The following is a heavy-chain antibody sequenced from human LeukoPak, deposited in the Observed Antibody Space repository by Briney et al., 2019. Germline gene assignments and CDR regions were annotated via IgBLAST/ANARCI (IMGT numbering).Heavy chain of an antibody. D-gene: IGHD3-16*01. Sequence: GASVTVSCKASGYTFTGYYMHWVRQAPGQGLEWMGWINPNSGGTNYAQKFQGRVTMTRDTSISTAYMELSRLRSDDTAVYYCARAPIMITFGGVNYDYWGQGTLVTVSS. CDR2: INPNSGGT. CDR3: ARAPIMITFGGVNYDY. V-gene: IGHV1-2*02. J-gene: IGHJ4*02. CDR1: GYTFTGYY.